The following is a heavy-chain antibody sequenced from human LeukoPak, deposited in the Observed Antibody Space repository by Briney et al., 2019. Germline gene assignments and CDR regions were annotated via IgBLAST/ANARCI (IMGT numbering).Heavy chain of an antibody. CDR3: AKDVGKWESLHFFDY. J-gene: IGHJ4*02. CDR2: ISGSGAST. D-gene: IGHD1-26*01. Sequence: GGSLRLSCLTSGFTLSTNAMSWVRRAPGKGLEWISGISGSGASTYYADSVEGRFTISRDDSRNTLYLQMNSLRFDDTAVYYCAKDVGKWESLHFFDYWGQGTLVTVSS. CDR1: GFTLSTNA. V-gene: IGHV3-23*01.